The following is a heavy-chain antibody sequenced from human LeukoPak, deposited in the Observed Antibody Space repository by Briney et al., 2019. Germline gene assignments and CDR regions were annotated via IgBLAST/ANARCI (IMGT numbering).Heavy chain of an antibody. CDR1: GASISSDSYN. CDR2: IKTSGST. D-gene: IGHD3-10*02. CDR3: ASGPYGHRYVGY. Sequence: PSETLSLTCTVSGASISSDSYNWNWIRQPAGEGLQWIGRIKTSGSTNYNPSLKSRVTISLDTSKNQFSLKLSSVTAADTAVYYCASGPYGHRYVGYWGQGTLVTVSS. V-gene: IGHV4-61*02. J-gene: IGHJ4*02.